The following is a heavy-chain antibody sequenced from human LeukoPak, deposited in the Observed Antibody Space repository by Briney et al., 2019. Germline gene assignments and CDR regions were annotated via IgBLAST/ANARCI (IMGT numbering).Heavy chain of an antibody. D-gene: IGHD1-26*01. Sequence: GGSLRLSCAASGFTFSSYSMNWVRQAPGKGLEWVSSISSSSSYIYYADSVKGRFTISRDNAKNSLYLQMNSLRAEDTAVYYCARDFIGSGSYYEIYYYYMDVWGKGTTVTISS. V-gene: IGHV3-21*01. J-gene: IGHJ6*03. CDR2: ISSSSSYI. CDR1: GFTFSSYS. CDR3: ARDFIGSGSYYEIYYYYMDV.